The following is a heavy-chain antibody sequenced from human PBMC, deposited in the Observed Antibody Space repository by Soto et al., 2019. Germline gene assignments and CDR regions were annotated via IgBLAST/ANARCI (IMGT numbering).Heavy chain of an antibody. D-gene: IGHD3-3*01. Sequence: QLQLQESGPGLVKPSETLSLTCTVSGGSISSRSHYWGGFRQSPGKHLEWIGSSFYRGSTHYNPSLKTRVTISVDTSKNQVSLKLYSVTAADTAVYYCATADGFGVVTPFFEYWGQGILVTVSS. CDR2: SFYRGST. V-gene: IGHV4-39*01. CDR1: GGSISSRSHY. CDR3: ATADGFGVVTPFFEY. J-gene: IGHJ4*02.